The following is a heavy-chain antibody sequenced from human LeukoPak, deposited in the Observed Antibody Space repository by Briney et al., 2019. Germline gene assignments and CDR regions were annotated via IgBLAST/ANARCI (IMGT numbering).Heavy chain of an antibody. V-gene: IGHV3-48*02. CDR1: GFSFSTYG. Sequence: PGGSLRLSCAASGFSFSTYGMNWVRQAPGKGLEWVSYISGNSKTIYYADSVKGRFTISRDNAKNSLYLQMNSLRDEDTAVYYCARDFIGGYYDSSGYYSGAFDIWGQGTMVTVSS. CDR2: ISGNSKTI. J-gene: IGHJ3*02. CDR3: ARDFIGGYYDSSGYYSGAFDI. D-gene: IGHD3-22*01.